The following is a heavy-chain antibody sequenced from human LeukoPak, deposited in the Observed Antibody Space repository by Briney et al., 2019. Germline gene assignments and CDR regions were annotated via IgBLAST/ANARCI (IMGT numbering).Heavy chain of an antibody. CDR2: IYHSGST. D-gene: IGHD6-6*01. CDR1: GASITSGNW. V-gene: IGHV4-4*02. CDR3: ARGLPPYSSSSEAWFDP. Sequence: PSETLSLTCAVSGASITSGNWWSWVRQPPGKGLEWIGYIYHSGSTYYNPSLKSRVTISVDRSKNQFSLKLSSVTAADTAVYYCARGLPPYSSSSEAWFDPWGQGTLVTVSS. J-gene: IGHJ5*02.